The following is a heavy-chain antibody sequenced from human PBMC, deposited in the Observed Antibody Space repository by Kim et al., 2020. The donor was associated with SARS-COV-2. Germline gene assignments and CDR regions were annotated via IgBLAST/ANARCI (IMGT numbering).Heavy chain of an antibody. Sequence: GGSLRLSCAASGFTFDDYAMHWVRQAPGKGLEWVSGISWNSGSIGYADSVKGRFTISRDNAKNSLYLQMNSLRAEDTALYYCAKYIQGLWFAYYYGMDVWGQGTTVTVSS. J-gene: IGHJ6*02. V-gene: IGHV3-9*01. CDR2: ISWNSGSI. D-gene: IGHD3-10*01. CDR3: AKYIQGLWFAYYYGMDV. CDR1: GFTFDDYA.